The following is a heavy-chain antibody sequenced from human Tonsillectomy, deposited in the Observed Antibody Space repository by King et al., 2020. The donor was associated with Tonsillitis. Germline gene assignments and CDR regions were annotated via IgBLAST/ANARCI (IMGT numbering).Heavy chain of an antibody. CDR2: IYYSGST. CDR3: ARGNDFWSGWDYYYMDV. CDR1: GGSISSYY. Sequence: QLQESGPGLVKPSETLSLTCTVSGGSISSYYWSWIRQPLGKGLEWIGYIYYSGSTNYNPSLKSRVTITVDTSKNQFSLKLSSVTAADTAVYYCARGNDFWSGWDYYYMDVWGKGTTVTVSS. J-gene: IGHJ6*03. D-gene: IGHD3-3*01. V-gene: IGHV4-59*01.